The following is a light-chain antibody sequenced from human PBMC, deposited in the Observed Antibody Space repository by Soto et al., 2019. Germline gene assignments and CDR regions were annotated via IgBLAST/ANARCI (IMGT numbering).Light chain of an antibody. CDR2: RNT. V-gene: IGLV1-44*01. J-gene: IGLJ2*01. CDR3: ASWDDSLTGSVV. Sequence: QAVVTQPPSTSGAPGQTVTISCSGSSSNIGGNSVSWYQQVPGTAPKVLIYRNTQRPSGVPDRFSGSKSGTSASLAISGLQSEDEAYYYCASWDDSLTGSVVFGGGTKLTVL. CDR1: SSNIGGNS.